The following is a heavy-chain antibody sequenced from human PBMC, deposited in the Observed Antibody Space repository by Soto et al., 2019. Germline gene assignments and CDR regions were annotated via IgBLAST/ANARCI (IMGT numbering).Heavy chain of an antibody. CDR2: ISGSGGST. CDR1: GFTFSSYA. V-gene: IGHV3-23*01. D-gene: IGHD3-22*01. Sequence: GGSLRLSCAASGFTFSSYAMSWVRQAPGKGLEWVSAISGSGGSTYYADSVKGRFTISRDNSKNTLYLQMNSLKTEDTAVYYCTTDSFYYDSSAYSQGHSQPGGQAPLVTVPS. J-gene: IGHJ1*01. CDR3: TTDSFYYDSSAYSQGHSQP.